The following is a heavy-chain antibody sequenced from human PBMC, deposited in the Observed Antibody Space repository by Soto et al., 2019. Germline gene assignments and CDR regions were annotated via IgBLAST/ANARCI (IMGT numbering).Heavy chain of an antibody. CDR2: INVYNGNT. Sequence: ASVTVSCKASGYTFTSYYMHWVRQAPGQGLEWMGWINVYNGNTKYAQKVQGRVTMTTDTSTSTAYMELRSLRSDDTAVYYCARGVGSGSYYNQYNWFDPWGQGTLVTVSS. CDR1: GYTFTSYY. CDR3: ARGVGSGSYYNQYNWFDP. J-gene: IGHJ5*02. V-gene: IGHV1-18*04. D-gene: IGHD3-10*01.